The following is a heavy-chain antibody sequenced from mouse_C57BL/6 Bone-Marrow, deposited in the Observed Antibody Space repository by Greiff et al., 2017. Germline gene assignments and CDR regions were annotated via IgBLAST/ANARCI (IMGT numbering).Heavy chain of an antibody. CDR2: INPNYGTT. Sequence: VQLQQPGPELVKPGASVKISCKASGYSFTDYNMNWVKQSNGKSLEWIGVINPNYGTTSYSQKFKGKATLTVDQSSSTAYMQLNRLTSEDSAVYYGANGHTTVVLEPYFGYWGQGTTLTVAS. CDR1: GYSFTDYN. D-gene: IGHD1-1*01. CDR3: ANGHTTVVLEPYFGY. J-gene: IGHJ2*01. V-gene: IGHV1-39*01.